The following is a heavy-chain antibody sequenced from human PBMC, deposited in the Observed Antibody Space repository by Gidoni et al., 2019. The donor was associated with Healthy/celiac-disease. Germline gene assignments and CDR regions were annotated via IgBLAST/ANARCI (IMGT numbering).Heavy chain of an antibody. D-gene: IGHD1-26*01. J-gene: IGHJ4*02. CDR2: ISYDGSNK. Sequence: QVQLVESGGGVVQPGRSLRLSSAASGFTFSSYAMHWVRQAPGKGLEWVAVISYDGSNKYYADSVKGRFTISRDNSKNTLYLQMNSLRAEDTAVYYCARAPATKASYFDYWGQGTLVTVSS. CDR3: ARAPATKASYFDY. V-gene: IGHV3-30-3*01. CDR1: GFTFSSYA.